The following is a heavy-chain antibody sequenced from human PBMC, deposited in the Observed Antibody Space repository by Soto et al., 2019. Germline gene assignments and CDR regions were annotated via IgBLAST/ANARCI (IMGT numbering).Heavy chain of an antibody. CDR1: GVTFSSYS. J-gene: IGHJ4*02. CDR3: ASHINCSGGSCYFSYFDY. Sequence: QVQLVQSGAEVKKPGSSVKVSCKASGVTFSSYSISWVRQAPGQGLEWMGRIIPILGLANYAQKFQGRVTITADKSTSTGYMDLSSLRSEDTAVYYCASHINCSGGSCYFSYFDYWGQGTLVTVSS. D-gene: IGHD2-15*01. V-gene: IGHV1-69*02. CDR2: IIPILGLA.